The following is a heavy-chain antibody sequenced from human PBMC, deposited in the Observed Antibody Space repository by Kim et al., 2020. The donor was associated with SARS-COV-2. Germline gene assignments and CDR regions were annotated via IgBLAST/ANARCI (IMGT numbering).Heavy chain of an antibody. V-gene: IGHV4-59*08. CDR2: IYYSGST. J-gene: IGHJ5*02. CDR3: ARRAAVSFRGWFDP. Sequence: SETLSLTCTVSGGSISSYYWSWIRQPPGKGLEWIGYIYYSGSTNYNPSLKSRVTISVDTSKNQFSLKLSSVTAADTAVYYCARRAAVSFRGWFDPWGQGTLVTVSS. D-gene: IGHD6-13*01. CDR1: GGSISSYY.